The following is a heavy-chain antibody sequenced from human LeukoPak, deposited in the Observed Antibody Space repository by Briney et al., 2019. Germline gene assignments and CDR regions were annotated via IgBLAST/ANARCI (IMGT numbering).Heavy chain of an antibody. J-gene: IGHJ3*02. V-gene: IGHV3-48*01. D-gene: IGHD6-19*01. CDR3: ARGLETTGWYKAFDI. CDR2: ISRSGSSTI. Sequence: GGSLRLSCAASGFTFSTYSMHWVRQAPGGGLEWVSYISRSGSSTIYYADSVKGRFTISRDNARNSLYLQMFSLRVEDTAVYYCARGLETTGWYKAFDIWGQGTMVTVSS. CDR1: GFTFSTYS.